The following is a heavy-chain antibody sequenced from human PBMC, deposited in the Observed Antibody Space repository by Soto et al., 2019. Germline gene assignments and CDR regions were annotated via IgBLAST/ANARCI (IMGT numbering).Heavy chain of an antibody. CDR1: GFTVSSNY. CDR2: IYSGGST. Sequence: GGSLRLSCAASGFTVSSNYMSWVRQAPGKGLEWVSVIYSGGSTYYADSVKGRFTISRDNSKNTLYLQMNSLRAEDTAVYYCAREGEYSGYDRDAFDIWGQGTMVTVS. D-gene: IGHD5-12*01. J-gene: IGHJ3*02. V-gene: IGHV3-66*01. CDR3: AREGEYSGYDRDAFDI.